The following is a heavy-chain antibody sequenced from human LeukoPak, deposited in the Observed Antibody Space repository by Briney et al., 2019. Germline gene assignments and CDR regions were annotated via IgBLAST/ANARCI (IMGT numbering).Heavy chain of an antibody. J-gene: IGHJ4*02. CDR1: GYTFNSYG. CDR2: ISGYNGNT. D-gene: IGHD3-22*01. CDR3: ARWPPYYYDSSGYYPPFDY. V-gene: IGHV1-18*01. Sequence: ASVKVSCKASGYTFNSYGINWVRQAPGQGLEWMGWISGYNGNTNYAQKLQGRVTMTTDTSTSTAYMELRSLRSDETAVYYCARWPPYYYDSSGYYPPFDYWGQGTLVTVSS.